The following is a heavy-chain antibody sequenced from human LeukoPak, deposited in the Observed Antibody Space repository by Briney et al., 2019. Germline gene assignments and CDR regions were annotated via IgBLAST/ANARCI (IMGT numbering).Heavy chain of an antibody. V-gene: IGHV5-51*01. CDR1: GYSFASYW. Sequence: GESLKISFKGSGYSFASYWIGWVRQIPAKGREWWGMMYPGDSDTSYSPSFQGQVTISVDKSISTAYLQWRSLKASDTAMYYCGRRLYGGNSAIDYWGQGTLVTVSS. CDR3: GRRLYGGNSAIDY. CDR2: MYPGDSDT. J-gene: IGHJ4*02. D-gene: IGHD4-23*01.